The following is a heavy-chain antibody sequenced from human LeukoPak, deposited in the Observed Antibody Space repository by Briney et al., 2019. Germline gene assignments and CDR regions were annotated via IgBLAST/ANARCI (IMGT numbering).Heavy chain of an antibody. V-gene: IGHV4-59*01. CDR1: GGSISSYY. D-gene: IGHD6-6*01. CDR3: ARTWGSSPPSFDY. CDR2: IYYSGST. Sequence: PSETLSLTCTVSGGSISSYYWSWIRQPPGKGLEWIGYIYYSGSTNYNPSLKSRVTISVDTSKNQFSLKLSSVTAADTAVYYCARTWGSSPPSFDYWGQGTLVTVSS. J-gene: IGHJ4*02.